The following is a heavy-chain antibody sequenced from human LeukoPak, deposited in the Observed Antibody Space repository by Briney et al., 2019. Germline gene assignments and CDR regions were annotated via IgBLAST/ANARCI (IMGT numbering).Heavy chain of an antibody. CDR2: IIPIFGTA. Sequence: SVKVSCKASGYTFTGHYMHWVRQAPGQGLEWMGGIIPIFGTANYAQKFQGRVTITADESTSTAYMELSSLRSEDTAVYYCASCYGDYVPFDYWGQGTLVTVSS. D-gene: IGHD4-17*01. CDR3: ASCYGDYVPFDY. J-gene: IGHJ4*02. CDR1: GYTFTGHY. V-gene: IGHV1-69*13.